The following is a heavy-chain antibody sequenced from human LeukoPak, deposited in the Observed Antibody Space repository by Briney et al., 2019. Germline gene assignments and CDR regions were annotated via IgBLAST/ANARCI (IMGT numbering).Heavy chain of an antibody. Sequence: SETLSLTCTVSGGSISSYYWSWIRQPPGKGLEWIGYIYYSGSTNYNPSLKSRVTISVDTSKNQFSLKLSSVTAADTAVYYCARSLPDQLLGLFDYWGQGTLVTVSS. J-gene: IGHJ4*02. CDR2: IYYSGST. V-gene: IGHV4-59*01. CDR1: GGSISSYY. CDR3: ARSLPDQLLGLFDY. D-gene: IGHD2-2*01.